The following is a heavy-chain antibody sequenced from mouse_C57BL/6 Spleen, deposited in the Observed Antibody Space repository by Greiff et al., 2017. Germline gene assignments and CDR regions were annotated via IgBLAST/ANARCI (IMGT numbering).Heavy chain of an antibody. Sequence: EVKLMESGGGLVKPGGSLKLSCAASGFTFSSYTMSWVRQTPEKRLEWVATISGGGGNTYYPDSVKGRFTISRDNAKNTLYLQMSSLRSEDTALYYCARTFYYYGSRDWYFDVWGTGTTVTVSS. J-gene: IGHJ1*03. CDR1: GFTFSSYT. D-gene: IGHD1-1*01. CDR2: ISGGGGNT. CDR3: ARTFYYYGSRDWYFDV. V-gene: IGHV5-9*01.